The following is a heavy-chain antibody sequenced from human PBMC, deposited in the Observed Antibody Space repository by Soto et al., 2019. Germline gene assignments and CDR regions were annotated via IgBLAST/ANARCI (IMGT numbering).Heavy chain of an antibody. CDR3: TRPNIAAADYFWFFDL. CDR1: GFTFSGSA. CDR2: IRSKANNYAT. V-gene: IGHV3-73*01. Sequence: GGSLRLSCAASGFTFSGSAMHWVRQASGKGLEWVGRIRSKANNYATAYAASVKDRFTISRDDSKNTAYLQMNSLKTEDTALYYCTRPNIAAADYFWFFDLWGRGTLVTVSS. J-gene: IGHJ2*01. D-gene: IGHD6-13*01.